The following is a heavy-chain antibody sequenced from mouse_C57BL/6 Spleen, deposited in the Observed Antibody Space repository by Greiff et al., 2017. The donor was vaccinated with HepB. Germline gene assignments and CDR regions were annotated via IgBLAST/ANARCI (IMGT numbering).Heavy chain of an antibody. V-gene: IGHV1-50*01. D-gene: IGHD3-3*01. CDR1: GYTFTSYW. CDR3: ARKGGRDYAMDY. Sequence: QVQLQQPGAELVKPGASVKLSCKASGYTFTSYWMQWVKQRPGQGLEWIGEIDPSDSYTNYNQKFKGKATLTVDTSSSTAYMQLSSLTSEDSAVYYCARKGGRDYAMDYWGQGTSVTVSS. CDR2: IDPSDSYT. J-gene: IGHJ4*01.